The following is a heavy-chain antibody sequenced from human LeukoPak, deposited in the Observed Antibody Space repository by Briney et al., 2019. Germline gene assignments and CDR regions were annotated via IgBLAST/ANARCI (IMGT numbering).Heavy chain of an antibody. CDR3: AIGPLSIAHRRDYYYYMDV. D-gene: IGHD6-6*01. J-gene: IGHJ6*03. Sequence: ASVKVSCKASGYTSTSYDINWVRLATGQGLEWMGWMNPNSGNTGYAQKFQGRVTMTRNTSISTAYMELSSLRSEDTAVYYCAIGPLSIAHRRDYYYYMDVWGKGTTVTVSS. CDR1: GYTSTSYD. V-gene: IGHV1-8*01. CDR2: MNPNSGNT.